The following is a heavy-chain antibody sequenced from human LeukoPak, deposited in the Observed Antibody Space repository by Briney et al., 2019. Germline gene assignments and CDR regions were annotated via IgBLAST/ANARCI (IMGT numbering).Heavy chain of an antibody. CDR1: GFTVSSNY. J-gene: IGHJ4*02. D-gene: IGHD3-22*01. CDR3: ARESAFYDSSGYYYLDY. Sequence: GGSLRLSCAASGFTVSSNYMSWVRQAPGKGLEWVSVIYSGGSTYYADSVKGRFTISRDNSKNTLYLQMNSLRAEDTAVYYCARESAFYDSSGYYYLDYWGKGTLVTVSS. V-gene: IGHV3-66*01. CDR2: IYSGGST.